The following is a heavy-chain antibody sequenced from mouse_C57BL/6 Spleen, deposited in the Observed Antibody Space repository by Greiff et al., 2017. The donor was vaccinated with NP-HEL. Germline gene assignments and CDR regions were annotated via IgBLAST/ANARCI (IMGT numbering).Heavy chain of an antibody. CDR2: ISYDGSN. V-gene: IGHV3-6*01. CDR3: ARSYYYGSFYFDY. D-gene: IGHD1-1*01. J-gene: IGHJ2*01. Sequence: EVQLVESGPGLVKPSQSLSLTCSVTGYSITSGYYWNWIRQFPGNKLEWMGYISYDGSNNYNPSLKNRISITRDTSKNQFFLKLNSVTTEDTATYYCARSYYYGSFYFDYWGQGTTLTVSS. CDR1: GYSITSGYY.